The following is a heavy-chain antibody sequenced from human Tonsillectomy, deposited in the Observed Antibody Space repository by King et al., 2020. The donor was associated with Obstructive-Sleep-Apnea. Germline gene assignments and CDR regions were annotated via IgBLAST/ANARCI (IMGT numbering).Heavy chain of an antibody. CDR3: AKDFSIPTVTTGYFDY. Sequence: VQLVESGGGVVQPGRSLRLSCAASGFTFSSYGMHWVRQAPGKGLEWGAVISYDGSNKYYADSVKGRFTISRDNSKNTLYLQMNSLRAEDTAVYYCAKDFSIPTVTTGYFDYWGQGTLVTVSS. CDR1: GFTFSSYG. V-gene: IGHV3-30*18. CDR2: ISYDGSNK. D-gene: IGHD4-17*01. J-gene: IGHJ4*02.